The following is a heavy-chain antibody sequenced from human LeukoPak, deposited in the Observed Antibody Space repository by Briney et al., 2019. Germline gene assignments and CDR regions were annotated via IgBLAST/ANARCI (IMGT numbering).Heavy chain of an antibody. D-gene: IGHD4-17*01. J-gene: IGHJ2*01. CDR3: AAQSTVTTYYLNWYFDL. V-gene: IGHV3-48*03. CDR1: GFTFSSYE. Sequence: GGSLRLSCAASGFTFSSYEMNWVRQAPGKGLEWVSYISSSGSTIYYADSVKGRFTTSRDNAKNSLYLQMNSLRAEDTAVYYCAAQSTVTTYYLNWYFDLWGRGTLVTVPS. CDR2: ISSSGSTI.